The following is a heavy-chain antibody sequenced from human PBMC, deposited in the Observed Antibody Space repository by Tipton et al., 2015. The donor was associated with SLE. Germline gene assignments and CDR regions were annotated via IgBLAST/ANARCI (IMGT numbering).Heavy chain of an antibody. CDR3: ARGGAGEVNWFDP. CDR1: GFTVSSNY. D-gene: IGHD1-26*01. CDR2: IYSGGST. V-gene: IGHV3-53*04. Sequence: LRLSCAASGFTVSSNYMSWVRQAPGKGLEWVSVIYSGGSTYYADSVKGRFTISRHNSKNTLYLQMNSLRAEDTAVYYCARGGAGEVNWFDPWGQGTLVTVSS. J-gene: IGHJ5*02.